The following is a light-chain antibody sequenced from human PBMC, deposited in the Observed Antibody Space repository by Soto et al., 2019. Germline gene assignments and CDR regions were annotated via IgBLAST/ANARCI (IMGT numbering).Light chain of an antibody. J-gene: IGKJ3*01. Sequence: SQSVGSYLDWYQHKPGQAPRLLISDASNRSTGIPARFSGSGSETDFTLTISSREPEDSAVYYFQQRCDGASHTFGRGTNVDIK. CDR1: QSVGSY. V-gene: IGKV3-11*01. CDR3: QQRCDGASHT. CDR2: DAS.